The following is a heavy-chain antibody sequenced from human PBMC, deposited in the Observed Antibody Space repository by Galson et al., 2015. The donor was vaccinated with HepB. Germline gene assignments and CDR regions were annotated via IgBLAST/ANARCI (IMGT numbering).Heavy chain of an antibody. CDR3: ARGNGGWRIVPPTD. Sequence: SVKVSCKASGYSFTSYFMHWVRQAPGQGLEWMGIINPSGGSTSYAQKFQGRVTMTRDTSTSTVYLELRSLRSEDTAVYHCARGNGGWRIVPPTDWGQGTLVMVSS. CDR1: GYSFTSYF. V-gene: IGHV1-46*01. D-gene: IGHD6-19*01. CDR2: INPSGGST. J-gene: IGHJ4*02.